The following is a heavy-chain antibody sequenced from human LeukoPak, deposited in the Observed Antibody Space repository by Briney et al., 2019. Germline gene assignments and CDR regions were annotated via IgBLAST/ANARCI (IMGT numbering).Heavy chain of an antibody. J-gene: IGHJ4*02. CDR2: INPSGGST. D-gene: IGHD2-2*01. Sequence: GASVKVSCKASGYTFTGYYMHWVRQAPGQGLEWMGIINPSGGSTSYAQKFQGRVTITRDTSISTAHMEVSRLRSDDTAVYYCARANFLYCSSSTCLFDYWGQGTLVTVSS. CDR1: GYTFTGYY. CDR3: ARANFLYCSSSTCLFDY. V-gene: IGHV1-46*01.